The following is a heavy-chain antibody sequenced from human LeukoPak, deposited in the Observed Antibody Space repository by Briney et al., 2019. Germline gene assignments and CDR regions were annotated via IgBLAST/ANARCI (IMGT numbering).Heavy chain of an antibody. D-gene: IGHD6-19*01. Sequence: PVGSLRLSCAASEFTFSAHAMNWVRQAPGKGLEWVSGISGSGGGTFHADSVKGRFTISRDNSKNPLYLEMNSLRAADTAPYYCARVNVKDLWAAQWHGFYFDYWGQGTVVTVSS. CDR2: ISGSGGGT. CDR1: EFTFSAHA. V-gene: IGHV3-23*01. CDR3: ARVNVKDLWAAQWHGFYFDY. J-gene: IGHJ4*02.